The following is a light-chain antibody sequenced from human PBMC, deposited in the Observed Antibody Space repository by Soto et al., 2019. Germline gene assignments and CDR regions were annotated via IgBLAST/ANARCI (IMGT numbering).Light chain of an antibody. CDR3: SSVTIYSTYV. Sequence: QSALTQPASVSGSPGQSITISCTGTTSDVGAYNYVSWYQLHTGKAPKLMISDVSHRPSGVPNRFSGSKSGNTASLTISGLQAEDEADYYCSSVTIYSTYVFGTGTKLTVL. CDR1: TSDVGAYNY. V-gene: IGLV2-14*01. CDR2: DVS. J-gene: IGLJ1*01.